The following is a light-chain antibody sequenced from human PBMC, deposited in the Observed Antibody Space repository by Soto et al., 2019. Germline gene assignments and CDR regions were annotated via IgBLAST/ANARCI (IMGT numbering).Light chain of an antibody. CDR3: QQYGNSPWT. Sequence: EIVLTQSPGTLSLSPGERGTLYCRASQRFGSSNLAWYQQKPGQAPRLLIYSTSSRATGIPDRFSGSGSGTDFTLTISRLEPEDFAVYYCQQYGNSPWTFGQGTKVDIK. V-gene: IGKV3-20*01. CDR2: STS. CDR1: QRFGSSN. J-gene: IGKJ1*01.